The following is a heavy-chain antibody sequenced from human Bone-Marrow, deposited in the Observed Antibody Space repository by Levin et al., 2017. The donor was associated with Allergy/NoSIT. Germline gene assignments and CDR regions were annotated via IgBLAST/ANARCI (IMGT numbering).Heavy chain of an antibody. CDR3: AIQSDELPPYDGEWVEENYFDY. V-gene: IGHV5-51*01. Sequence: KTGGSLRLSCRASGYQFADHWIGWVRQLPGKGLEWMGNIYPGDSETRSSPSFQGQVTISVDKSINTAYLQWDSLSASDTAMYFCAIQSDELPPYDGEWVEENYFDYWGQGTLVTVSS. D-gene: IGHD3-10*01. CDR1: GYQFADHW. CDR2: IYPGDSET. J-gene: IGHJ4*02.